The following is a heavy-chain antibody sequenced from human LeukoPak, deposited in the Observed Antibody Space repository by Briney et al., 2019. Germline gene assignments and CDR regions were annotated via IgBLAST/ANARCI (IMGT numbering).Heavy chain of an antibody. CDR3: ATTRSDGYDWLYLEH. V-gene: IGHV4-61*02. Sequence: PSQTLSLTCTVSGDSISSGSKYWTWIRQSAGKGLEWIGRIYTSGMTNYNPSLESRVTISVDTSKNQFSLKLSSVTAADTAHYYCATTRSDGYDWLYLEHWGQGMLVTVSS. J-gene: IGHJ4*02. CDR2: IYTSGMT. D-gene: IGHD5-12*01. CDR1: GDSISSGSKY.